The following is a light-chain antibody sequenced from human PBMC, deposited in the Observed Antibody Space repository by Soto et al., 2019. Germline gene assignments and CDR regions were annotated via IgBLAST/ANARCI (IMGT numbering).Light chain of an antibody. V-gene: IGKV3-15*01. Sequence: EIVMTQSPATLSVSPGERATLSCMASQSVSSNLAWYQQKPGQAPRLLIYGASTRATGIPARFSGSGSGTEFTLTISSLQSEDFAVYYCQQYNNWRGTFGQGTKVDIK. CDR1: QSVSSN. CDR3: QQYNNWRGT. CDR2: GAS. J-gene: IGKJ1*01.